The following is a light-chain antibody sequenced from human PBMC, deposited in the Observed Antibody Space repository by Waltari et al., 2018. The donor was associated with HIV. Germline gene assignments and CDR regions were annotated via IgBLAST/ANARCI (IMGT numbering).Light chain of an antibody. V-gene: IGLV2-23*02. CDR3: CSYAGSESSEV. CDR2: DVT. CDR1: SSNIGANNY. Sequence: QSALTQPASVSGSPGQSITISCTGTSSNIGANNYVSWYQQHPGKAPKLIIYDVTKRPSGVSNRFSGSKSGNTASLTISVLQAEDEADYHCCSYAGSESSEVFGGGTKLTVL. J-gene: IGLJ2*01.